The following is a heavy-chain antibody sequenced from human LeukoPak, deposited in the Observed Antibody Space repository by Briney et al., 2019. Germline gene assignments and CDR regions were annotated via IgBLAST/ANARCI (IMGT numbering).Heavy chain of an antibody. Sequence: PSETLSLTCGVHGGSFGFYSWSWLRQSPGKGLEWIGEIIHTGTTTYNPSLASRVTVSIDTYNNQFSLTLTSVTAADTAVYYCARRGNYIDNWGQGALVTVSS. J-gene: IGHJ4*02. V-gene: IGHV4-34*12. CDR1: GGSFGFYS. CDR2: IIHTGTT. CDR3: ARRGNYIDN.